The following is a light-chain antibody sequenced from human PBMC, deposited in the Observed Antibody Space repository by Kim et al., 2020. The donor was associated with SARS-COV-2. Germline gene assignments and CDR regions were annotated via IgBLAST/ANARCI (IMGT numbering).Light chain of an antibody. CDR3: QQRSSWPRT. Sequence: SLSPGQSAPLSCRASQSVGIHLAWYQQRPGQAPRLLIYTPSNRATGIPARFSGSGSGTDFTLTISSLEPEDFAVYYCQQRSSWPRTFGQGTKLEI. V-gene: IGKV3-11*01. J-gene: IGKJ2*01. CDR2: TPS. CDR1: QSVGIH.